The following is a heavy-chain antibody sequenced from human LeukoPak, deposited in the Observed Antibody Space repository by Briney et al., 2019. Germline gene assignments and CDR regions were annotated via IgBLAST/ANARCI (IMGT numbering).Heavy chain of an antibody. CDR1: GFTFSSYG. J-gene: IGHJ6*04. CDR2: ISYDGSNK. CDR3: AKDRATSNYYYYGMDV. Sequence: PGGSLRLSCAASGFTFSSYGMHWVRQAPGKGLEWVAAISYDGSNKYYADSVKGRFTISRDNSKNTLYLQMNSLRAEDTAVYYCAKDRATSNYYYYGMDVWGKGTTVTVSS. V-gene: IGHV3-30*18. D-gene: IGHD1-26*01.